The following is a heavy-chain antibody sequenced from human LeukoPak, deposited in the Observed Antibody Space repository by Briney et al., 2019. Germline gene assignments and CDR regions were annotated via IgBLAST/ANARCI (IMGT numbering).Heavy chain of an antibody. V-gene: IGHV1-8*01. Sequence: ASVKVSCKASGDTFNTYDITWVRQATGQGLEWMGWMNPNSSNTGSAQKFQGRVTMTRDTAISTAYMELSSLRSEDTAVYYCARRRGYSHHPDDWYFDFWGRGTLVTVSS. CDR3: ARRRGYSHHPDDWYFDF. CDR1: GDTFNTYD. D-gene: IGHD5-12*01. J-gene: IGHJ2*01. CDR2: MNPNSSNT.